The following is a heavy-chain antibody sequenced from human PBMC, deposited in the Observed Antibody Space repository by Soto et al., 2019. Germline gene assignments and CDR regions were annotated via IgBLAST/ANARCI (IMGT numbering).Heavy chain of an antibody. V-gene: IGHV3-48*01. CDR3: ARELQLRFLEWSMRGPMDV. CDR2: ISSSSSTI. Sequence: GGSLRLSCAASGFTFSSYSMNWVRQAPGKGLEWVSYISSSSSTIYYADSVKGRFTISRDNAKNSLYLQMNSLRAEDTAVYYCARELQLRFLEWSMRGPMDVWGKGTTVTVSS. D-gene: IGHD3-3*01. J-gene: IGHJ6*03. CDR1: GFTFSSYS.